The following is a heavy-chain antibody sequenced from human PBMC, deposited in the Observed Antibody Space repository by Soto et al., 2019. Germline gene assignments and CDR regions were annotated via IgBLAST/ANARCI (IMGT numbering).Heavy chain of an antibody. CDR1: GDSVTTSHG. D-gene: IGHD2-15*01. Sequence: QVELQQSGPGLVKPSETLSLNCAVYGDSVTTSHGWSWVRQTPGKGLEWIGEVYPHEGTTYSSSLKSRLTISVDKSNNLFSLRLTSVTAADAGIYYCARVFYGAPTGRRYLDSWGQGTLVAVSS. J-gene: IGHJ4*02. CDR3: ARVFYGAPTGRRYLDS. CDR2: VYPHEGT. V-gene: IGHV4-4*02.